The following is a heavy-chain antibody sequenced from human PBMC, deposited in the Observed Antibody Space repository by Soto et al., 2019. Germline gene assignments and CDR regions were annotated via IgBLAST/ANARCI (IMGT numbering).Heavy chain of an antibody. Sequence: QVQLVQSGAEVQKPGSSVKVSCKASGGTFSSYAISWVRQAPGQGLEWMGGIIPIFGTANYAQKFQGRVTITADKSTSTAYMELSSLRSEDTAVYYCERWVVAATEAPTDYGMDVWGQGTTVTVSS. CDR1: GGTFSSYA. J-gene: IGHJ6*02. CDR3: ERWVVAATEAPTDYGMDV. CDR2: IIPIFGTA. V-gene: IGHV1-69*06. D-gene: IGHD2-15*01.